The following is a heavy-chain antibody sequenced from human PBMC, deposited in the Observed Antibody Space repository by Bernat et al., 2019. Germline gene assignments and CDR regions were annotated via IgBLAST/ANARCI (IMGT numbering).Heavy chain of an antibody. Sequence: EVQLVESGGGVVQPGGSLRLSCAASGFTFDDYAMHWVRQAPGKGLEWVSLISGDGGSTYYADSVKGRFTISRDNSKNSLYLQMNSLRTEDTALYYCAKDTDEWAEVAARLFDYWGQGTLVTVSS. J-gene: IGHJ4*02. CDR1: GFTFDDYA. CDR2: ISGDGGST. CDR3: AKDTDEWAEVAARLFDY. V-gene: IGHV3-43*02. D-gene: IGHD6-6*01.